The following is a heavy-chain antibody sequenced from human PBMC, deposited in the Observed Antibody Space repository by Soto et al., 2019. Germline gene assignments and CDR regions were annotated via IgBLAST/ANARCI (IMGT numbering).Heavy chain of an antibody. D-gene: IGHD6-19*01. CDR1: GGSISSYY. J-gene: IGHJ6*02. CDR2: IYYSGST. V-gene: IGHV4-59*01. CDR3: ARERGSSGWYVGMDV. Sequence: PVTLSLTCTVSGGSISSYYWSWIRQPPGKGLEWIGYIYYSGSTNYNPSLKSRVTISVDTSKNQFSLKLSSVTAADTAVYYCARERGSSGWYVGMDVWGQGTTVAVSS.